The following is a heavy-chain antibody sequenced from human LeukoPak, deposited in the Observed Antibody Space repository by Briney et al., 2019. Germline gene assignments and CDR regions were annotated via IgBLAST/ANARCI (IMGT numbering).Heavy chain of an antibody. Sequence: PGGSLRLSCAASGFTFSSYAMHWVRQAPGKGLEWVAVISYDGSNKYYADSVKGRFTISRDNSKNTLYLQMNSLRAEDTAVYYYARLLSDETYSSSWPLNFHYWGQGTLVNVSS. CDR3: ARLLSDETYSSSWPLNFHY. J-gene: IGHJ4*02. V-gene: IGHV3-30*04. D-gene: IGHD6-13*01. CDR1: GFTFSSYA. CDR2: ISYDGSNK.